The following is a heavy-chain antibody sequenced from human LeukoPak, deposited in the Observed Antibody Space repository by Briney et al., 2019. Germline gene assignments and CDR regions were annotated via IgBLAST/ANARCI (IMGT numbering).Heavy chain of an antibody. J-gene: IGHJ6*03. V-gene: IGHV4-61*02. Sequence: PSETLSLTCTVSGGPISSGSYYWSWIRQPAGKGLEWIGRIYTSGSTNYNPSLKSRVTISVDTSENQFSLKLSSVTAADTAVYYCARDPAEWYMDVWGKGTTVTVSS. D-gene: IGHD3-3*01. CDR3: ARDPAEWYMDV. CDR2: IYTSGST. CDR1: GGPISSGSYY.